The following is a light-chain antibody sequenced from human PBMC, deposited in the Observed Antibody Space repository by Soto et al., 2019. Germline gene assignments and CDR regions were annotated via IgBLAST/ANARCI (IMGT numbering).Light chain of an antibody. Sequence: DIQMTQSPSSVSASVGDRVTITCRVRQDISSWLAWYQQKPGKAPKLLIYAASSLQSGVPSRFTGSGSETTFTLTIGNQQTEDYATYYCKEPNSFPYTFGQGTKLEI. CDR3: KEPNSFPYT. V-gene: IGKV1-12*01. CDR2: AAS. J-gene: IGKJ2*01. CDR1: QDISSW.